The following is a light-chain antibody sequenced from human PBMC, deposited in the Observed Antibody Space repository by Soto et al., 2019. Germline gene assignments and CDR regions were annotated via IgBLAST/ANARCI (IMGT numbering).Light chain of an antibody. J-gene: IGLJ2*01. CDR2: DVT. V-gene: IGLV2-8*01. CDR1: SSDIGGYNS. CDR3: SSYTSLNTVI. Sequence: QSALTQSPSASGSPGQSVTISCTGTSSDIGGYNSVSWYQQHPGKAPKVMIYDVTKRPSGVPDRFSGSKSGNTASLTVSALQAEDEADYYCSSYTSLNTVIFGGGTKLTVL.